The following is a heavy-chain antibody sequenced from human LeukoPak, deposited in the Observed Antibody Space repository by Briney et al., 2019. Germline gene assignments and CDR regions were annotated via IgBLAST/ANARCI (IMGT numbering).Heavy chain of an antibody. Sequence: SETLSLTCTVSGGSISSYYWSWIRQPPGKGLEWIGYIYYSGSTNCNPSLKSRVTISVDTSKNQFSLKLSSVTAADTAVYYCAGHDYGGNLYYYYGMDVWGQGTTVTVSS. J-gene: IGHJ6*02. D-gene: IGHD4-23*01. CDR2: IYYSGST. V-gene: IGHV4-59*08. CDR1: GGSISSYY. CDR3: AGHDYGGNLYYYYGMDV.